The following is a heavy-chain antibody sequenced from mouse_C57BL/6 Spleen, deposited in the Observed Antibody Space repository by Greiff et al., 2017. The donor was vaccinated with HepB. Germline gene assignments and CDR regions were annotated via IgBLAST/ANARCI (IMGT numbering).Heavy chain of an antibody. CDR2: IDPSDSYT. D-gene: IGHD1-1*01. CDR3: ARSPLYYYGSSYVDY. CDR1: GYTFTSYW. V-gene: IGHV1-69*01. J-gene: IGHJ2*01. Sequence: QVQLQQPGAELVMPGASVKLSCKASGYTFTSYWMHWVKQRPGQGLEWIGEIDPSDSYTNYNQKFKGKSTLTVDKSASTAYMQLSSLTSEDSAVYYCARSPLYYYGSSYVDYWGQGTTLTVSS.